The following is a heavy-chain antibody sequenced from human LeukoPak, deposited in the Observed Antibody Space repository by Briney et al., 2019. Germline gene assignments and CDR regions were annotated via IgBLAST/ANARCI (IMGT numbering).Heavy chain of an antibody. D-gene: IGHD3-22*01. CDR3: ARDSDSSGYYYKGYFDY. CDR2: ISSSGSTI. J-gene: IGHJ4*02. V-gene: IGHV3-48*03. Sequence: PGGSLRLSCAASGFTFSSYEMNWVRQAPGKGLEWVSYISSSGSTIYYADSVKGRFTISRDNAKNSLYLQMNSLRAEDTAVYYCARDSDSSGYYYKGYFDYWGQGTLVTVSS. CDR1: GFTFSSYE.